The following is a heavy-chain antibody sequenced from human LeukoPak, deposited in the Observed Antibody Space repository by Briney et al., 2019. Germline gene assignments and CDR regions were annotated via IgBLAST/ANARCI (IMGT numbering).Heavy chain of an antibody. J-gene: IGHJ5*02. CDR3: ARGTYYYDSSGYRGGWFDP. D-gene: IGHD3-22*01. V-gene: IGHV1-2*02. Sequence: ASVKVSCKASGYTFTGYYMHWVRQAPGQGLEWMGWINPNSGGTNYAQKFQGRVTMTRDTSISTAYMELGRLRSDDTAVYYCARGTYYYDSSGYRGGWFDPWGQGTLVTVSS. CDR2: INPNSGGT. CDR1: GYTFTGYY.